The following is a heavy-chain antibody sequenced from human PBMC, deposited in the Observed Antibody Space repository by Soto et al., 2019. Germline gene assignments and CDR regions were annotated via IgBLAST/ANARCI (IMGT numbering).Heavy chain of an antibody. Sequence: QVQLVQSGAEVKKPGSSVKVYCKASGGTFSSYAISWVRQAPGQGLEWMGGIIPIFGTANYAQKFQGRVTITADESTSTAYMELSSLRSEDTAVYYCARVPGIAAAGTPPRYYYYGMDVWGQGTTVNVSS. CDR1: GGTFSSYA. CDR3: ARVPGIAAAGTPPRYYYYGMDV. CDR2: IIPIFGTA. D-gene: IGHD6-13*01. J-gene: IGHJ6*02. V-gene: IGHV1-69*01.